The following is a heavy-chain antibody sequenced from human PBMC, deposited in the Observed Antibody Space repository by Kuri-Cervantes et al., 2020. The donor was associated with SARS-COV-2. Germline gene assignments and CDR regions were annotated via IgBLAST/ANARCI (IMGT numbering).Heavy chain of an antibody. CDR2: ISSSSSSYI. Sequence: GESLKISCAASGFTVSSNHMSWVRQAPGKGLEWVSSISSSSSSYIYYADSVKGRFTISRDNAKNSLYLQMNSLRAEDTAVYYCARDLAAGPLRGYYYYGMDVWGQGTTVTVSS. J-gene: IGHJ6*02. D-gene: IGHD6-6*01. V-gene: IGHV3-21*01. CDR3: ARDLAAGPLRGYYYYGMDV. CDR1: GFTVSSNH.